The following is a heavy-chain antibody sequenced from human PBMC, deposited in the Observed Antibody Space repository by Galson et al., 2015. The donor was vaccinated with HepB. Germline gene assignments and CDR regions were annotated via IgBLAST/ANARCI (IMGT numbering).Heavy chain of an antibody. Sequence: SLRLSCAASGFTFSGHWMHWVRQAPGKGLVWVPRIKNDGTWATYADSVKGRFTISRDNAKNTLYLQMNSLRVEDTAVYYCAKSDWLDSWGQGTPVTVSS. CDR1: GFTFSGHW. V-gene: IGHV3-74*01. CDR3: AKSDWLDS. CDR2: IKNDGTWA. J-gene: IGHJ5*01.